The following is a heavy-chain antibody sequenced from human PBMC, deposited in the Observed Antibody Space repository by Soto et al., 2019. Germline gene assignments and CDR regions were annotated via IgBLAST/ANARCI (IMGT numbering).Heavy chain of an antibody. D-gene: IGHD3-3*01. CDR1: GFTFSSYA. CDR3: VKDRRYNYGFWSGYVHDAFDI. V-gene: IGHV3-64D*08. Sequence: GGSLRLSCSASGFTFSSYAMHWVRQAPWKGLEYVSAISSNGGSTYYADSVKGRFTISRDNSKNTLYLQMSSLRAEDTAVYYCVKDRRYNYGFWSGYVHDAFDIWGKGTMVTVSS. J-gene: IGHJ3*02. CDR2: ISSNGGST.